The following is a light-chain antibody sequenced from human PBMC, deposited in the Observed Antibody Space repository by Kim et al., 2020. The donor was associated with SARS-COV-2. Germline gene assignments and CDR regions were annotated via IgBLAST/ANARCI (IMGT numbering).Light chain of an antibody. CDR2: DVS. CDR1: QNIFSN. J-gene: IGKJ1*01. V-gene: IGKV3-15*01. CDR3: QQYNEWPPWT. Sequence: EIMMTQSPATLSVSPGERATLSCRASQNIFSNLAWYQQKRGQAPRLLIYDVSTRATGIPARFSGSGSGTEFSLTISSLQSEDSAVYYCQQYNEWPPWTFGQGTKVEIK.